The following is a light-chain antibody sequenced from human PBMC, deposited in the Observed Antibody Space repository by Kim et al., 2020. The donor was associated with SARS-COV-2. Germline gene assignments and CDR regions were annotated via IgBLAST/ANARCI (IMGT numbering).Light chain of an antibody. V-gene: IGLV2-14*03. J-gene: IGLJ1*01. CDR3: SSYTSSSTYV. CDR1: SSDVGGYNY. Sequence: GQSITISCTGTSSDVGGYNYVSGYQQHPGKAPKLMIYDVSNRPSGVSNRFSGSKSGNTASLTISGLQAEDEADYYCSSYTSSSTYVFGTGTKVTVL. CDR2: DVS.